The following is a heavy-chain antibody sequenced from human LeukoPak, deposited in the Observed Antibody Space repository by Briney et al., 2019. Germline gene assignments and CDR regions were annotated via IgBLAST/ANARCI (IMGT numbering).Heavy chain of an antibody. D-gene: IGHD5-12*01. Sequence: GRSLRLSCAASRFTFSSYGMHWVRQAPGKGLEWVAGIWFDGSNKNYVDSVKGRFTISRDNSKETLYLQMNNLRAGDTAVYYCAREAWLRPTGAFDIWGQGTRVTVSS. CDR1: RFTFSSYG. CDR3: AREAWLRPTGAFDI. J-gene: IGHJ3*02. V-gene: IGHV3-33*01. CDR2: IWFDGSNK.